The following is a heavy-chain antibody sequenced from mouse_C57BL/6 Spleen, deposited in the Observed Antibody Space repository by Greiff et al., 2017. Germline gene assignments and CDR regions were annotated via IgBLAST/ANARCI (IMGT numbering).Heavy chain of an antibody. D-gene: IGHD2-4*01. V-gene: IGHV5-6*01. J-gene: IGHJ2*01. CDR2: ISSGGSYT. CDR1: GFTFSSYG. Sequence: EVQLVESGGDLVKPGGSLKLSCAASGFTFSSYGMSWVRQTPDKRLEWVATISSGGSYTYYPDSVKGRFTISIDNAKNTLYLQMSSLKSEDTAMYYCARDYAYFDYWGKGTTLTVSS. CDR3: ARDYAYFDY.